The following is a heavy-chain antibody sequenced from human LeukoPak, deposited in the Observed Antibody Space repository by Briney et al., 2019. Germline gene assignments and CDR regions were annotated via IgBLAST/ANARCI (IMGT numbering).Heavy chain of an antibody. CDR3: ARVIVVVPAAISWFDP. J-gene: IGHJ5*02. CDR2: IYYSGST. CDR1: GGSISSYY. V-gene: IGHV4-59*01. Sequence: SGTLSLTCTVSGGSISSYYWSWIRQPPGKGLEWIGYIYYSGSTNYNPSLKSRVTISVDTSKNQFSLKLSSVTAADTAVYYCARVIVVVPAAISWFDPWGQGTLVTVSS. D-gene: IGHD2-2*01.